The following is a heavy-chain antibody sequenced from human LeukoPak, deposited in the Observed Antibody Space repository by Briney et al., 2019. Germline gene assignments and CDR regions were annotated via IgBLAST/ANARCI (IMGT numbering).Heavy chain of an antibody. CDR1: GGSFSGYY. Sequence: SETLSLTCAVYGGSFSGYYWSWIRQPPGKGLEWIGEVNHSGSTNYNPSLKSRVTISVDTSKNQFSLKLSSVTAADTAVYYCARLVGGHPGDYYYYYMDVWGKGTTVTVSS. D-gene: IGHD2-15*01. CDR3: ARLVGGHPGDYYYYYMDV. V-gene: IGHV4-34*01. J-gene: IGHJ6*03. CDR2: VNHSGST.